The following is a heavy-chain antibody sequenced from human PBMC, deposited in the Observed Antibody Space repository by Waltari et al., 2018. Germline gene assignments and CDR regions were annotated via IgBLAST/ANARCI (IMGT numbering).Heavy chain of an antibody. V-gene: IGHV4-31*03. J-gene: IGHJ4*02. CDR2: SYAIGGT. D-gene: IGHD1-7*01. CDR3: ASSRELELPPRTNPLFDY. CDR1: GGSISSGGYY. Sequence: QVQLQESGPGLVKPSQTLSLTCTVSGGSISSGGYYWSWIRQHPGKGLEWIEDSYAIGGTYYNPSLKSRVTISVDTSKNQFSLKLSSVTAADTAVYYCASSRELELPPRTNPLFDYWGQGTLVTVSS.